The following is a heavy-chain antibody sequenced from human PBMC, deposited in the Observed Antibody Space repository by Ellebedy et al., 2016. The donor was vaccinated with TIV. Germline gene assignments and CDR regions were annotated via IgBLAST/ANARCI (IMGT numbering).Heavy chain of an antibody. CDR2: ISGSGGST. CDR1: GFSFSDHY. Sequence: GGSLRLSCVVSGFSFSDHYMNWIRQAPGKGLEWVSAISGSGGSTYYADSVKGRFTISRDNSKNTLYLQMNSLRAEDTAVYYCVRTARIADYWGQGTLVTVSS. J-gene: IGHJ4*02. V-gene: IGHV3-23*01. D-gene: IGHD2-21*02. CDR3: VRTARIADY.